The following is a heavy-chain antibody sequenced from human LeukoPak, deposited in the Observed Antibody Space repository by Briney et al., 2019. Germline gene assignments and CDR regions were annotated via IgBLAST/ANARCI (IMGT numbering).Heavy chain of an antibody. CDR1: GFSFSSDA. CDR3: ARTVGGYDFWSGYYAFDI. V-gene: IGHV3-7*01. D-gene: IGHD3-3*01. Sequence: PGGSLRLSCAASGFSFSSDAMSWVRQAPGKGLEWVANIKQDGSEKYYVDSVKGRFTISRDNAKNSLYLQMNSLRAEDTAVYYCARTVGGYDFWSGYYAFDIWGQGTMVTVSS. J-gene: IGHJ3*02. CDR2: IKQDGSEK.